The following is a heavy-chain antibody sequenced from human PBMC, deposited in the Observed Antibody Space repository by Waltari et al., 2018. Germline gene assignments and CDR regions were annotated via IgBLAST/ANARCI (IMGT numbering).Heavy chain of an antibody. CDR1: GKSMRRHY. J-gene: IGHJ4*02. Sequence: QVRLEESGPGLVKSSETLSLTCSVSGKSMRRHYWSWIRQPPGKGLEWIGYIYHGANNHYTSYNAALKGRATISLDTSKNEFSLKLTSVTAADTAVFYCARGPEPETSFDSWGQGILVTVAS. CDR2: IYHGANNHYT. CDR3: ARGPEPETSFDS. V-gene: IGHV4-59*11.